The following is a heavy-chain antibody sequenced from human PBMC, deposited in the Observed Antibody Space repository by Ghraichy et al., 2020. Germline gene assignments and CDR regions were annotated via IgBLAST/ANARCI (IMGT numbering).Heavy chain of an antibody. V-gene: IGHV1-69*04. D-gene: IGHD4-17*01. J-gene: IGHJ6*02. CDR3: ARAYGDTHYYYYGMDV. Sequence: SVKVSCKASGGTFSSYAISWVRQAPGQGLEWMGRIIPILGIANYAQKFQGRVTITADKSTSTAYMELSSLRSEDTAVYYCARAYGDTHYYYYGMDVWGQGTTVTAS. CDR2: IIPILGIA. CDR1: GGTFSSYA.